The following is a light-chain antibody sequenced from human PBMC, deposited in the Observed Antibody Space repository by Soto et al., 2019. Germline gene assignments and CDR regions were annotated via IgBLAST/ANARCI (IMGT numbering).Light chain of an antibody. J-gene: IGLJ2*01. CDR2: DVS. CDR1: CSDVGGYNY. CDR3: SSYTSSSTLHVV. Sequence: QSVLTQPASVSGSPGQSITISCTGTCSDVGGYNYVSWYQQHPGKAPKLMIYDVSNRPSGVSNRFSGSKSGNTASLTISGLQAEDEADYYCSSYTSSSTLHVVFGGGTKVTVL. V-gene: IGLV2-14*01.